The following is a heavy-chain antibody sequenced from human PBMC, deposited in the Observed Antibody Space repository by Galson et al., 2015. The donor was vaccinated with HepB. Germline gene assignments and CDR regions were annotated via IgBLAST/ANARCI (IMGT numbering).Heavy chain of an antibody. V-gene: IGHV3-30*04. CDR1: GFSFSGYT. CDR3: VKCDGSGSYSEPNDY. Sequence: SLXLSCAASGFSFSGYTMHWVRQAPGKGLEWVAVISYDGSQKYYADSVKGRFTISRDNSKNTLYLQMNSLRPEDTAVFFCVKCDGSGSYSEPNDYWGQGTLVTVSS. CDR2: ISYDGSQK. J-gene: IGHJ4*02. D-gene: IGHD3-10*01.